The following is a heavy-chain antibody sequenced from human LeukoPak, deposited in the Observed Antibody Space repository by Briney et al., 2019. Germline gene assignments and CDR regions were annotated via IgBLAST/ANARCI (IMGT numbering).Heavy chain of an antibody. CDR1: GGSIRSYY. D-gene: IGHD3-16*02. CDR2: IYYSGST. CDR3: ARGHDYVWGSYRFDY. V-gene: IGHV4-59*01. J-gene: IGHJ4*02. Sequence: PSETLSLTCTVSGGSIRSYYWSWIRQPPGKGLEWIGYIYYSGSTNYNPSLKSRVTISVDTSKNQFSLKLSSVTAADTAVYYCARGHDYVWGSYRFDYWGQGTLVTVSS.